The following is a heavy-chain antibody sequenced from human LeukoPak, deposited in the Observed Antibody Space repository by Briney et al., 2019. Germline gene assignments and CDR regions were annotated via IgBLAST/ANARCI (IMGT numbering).Heavy chain of an antibody. Sequence: GASVKVSCKASGYTFTSHDINWVRQAAGQGLEWMGWMNPNSGNSGYAQNFQGRAIMTRDTSISTAYMELHSLRSEDTAVYYCARGYSPTIRTTGNDYWGQGTLVTVSS. D-gene: IGHD1-1*01. J-gene: IGHJ4*02. CDR2: MNPNSGNS. V-gene: IGHV1-8*01. CDR1: GYTFTSHD. CDR3: ARGYSPTIRTTGNDY.